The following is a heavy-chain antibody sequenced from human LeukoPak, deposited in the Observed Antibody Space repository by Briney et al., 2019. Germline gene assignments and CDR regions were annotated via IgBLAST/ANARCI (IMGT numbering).Heavy chain of an antibody. CDR3: ARESWVIAASDAFDI. CDR2: IYTSGST. CDR1: GGSIRSDF. D-gene: IGHD6-13*01. V-gene: IGHV4-4*07. J-gene: IGHJ3*02. Sequence: SETLSLTCTVSGGSIRSDFWSWIRQPAGKGLEWIGRIYTSGSTNYNPSLKSRVTISVDTSKNQFSLKLSSVTAADTAVYYCARESWVIAASDAFDIWGQGTMVTVSS.